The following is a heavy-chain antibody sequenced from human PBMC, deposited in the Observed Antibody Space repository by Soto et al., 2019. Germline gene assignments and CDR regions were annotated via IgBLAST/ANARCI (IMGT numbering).Heavy chain of an antibody. V-gene: IGHV3-23*01. CDR3: AKEADISGYYPDY. CDR2: ISGSGGST. Sequence: GGSLRLSCAASGFTFSSYAMSWVRQAPGKGLEWVSVISGSGGSTHYADSVKGRSTISRDNSKNTLHLQVNSLRGEDTAVYYCAKEADISGYYPDYWGQGTQVPVSS. CDR1: GFTFSSYA. J-gene: IGHJ4*02. D-gene: IGHD3-22*01.